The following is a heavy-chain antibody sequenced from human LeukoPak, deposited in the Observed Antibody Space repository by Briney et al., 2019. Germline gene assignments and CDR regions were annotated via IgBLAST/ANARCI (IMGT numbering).Heavy chain of an antibody. D-gene: IGHD3-22*01. CDR3: ARYLRLEYYFDY. CDR1: GFTFSSYE. CDR2: IRSDGGTI. V-gene: IGHV3-48*03. Sequence: GGSLRLSCAASGFTFSSYEMNWVRQAPGKGLEWVASIRSDGGTITYSDSVKGRFTISRDNGKNSLYPQMNSLSAEDTAVYFCARYLRLEYYFDYWGQGTLVTVSS. J-gene: IGHJ4*02.